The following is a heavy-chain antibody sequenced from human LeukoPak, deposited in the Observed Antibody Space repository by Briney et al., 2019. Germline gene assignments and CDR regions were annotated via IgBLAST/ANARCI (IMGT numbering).Heavy chain of an antibody. Sequence: ASVTVSCKASGGTFSSYAISRVRQAPGQGLEWMGGIIPIFGTANYAQKFQGRVTITTDESTSTAYMELSSLRSEDTAVYYCAHSRAYYYDSSRPGGYFDYWGQGTLVTVSS. CDR2: IIPIFGTA. V-gene: IGHV1-69*05. CDR1: GGTFSSYA. J-gene: IGHJ4*02. D-gene: IGHD3-22*01. CDR3: AHSRAYYYDSSRPGGYFDY.